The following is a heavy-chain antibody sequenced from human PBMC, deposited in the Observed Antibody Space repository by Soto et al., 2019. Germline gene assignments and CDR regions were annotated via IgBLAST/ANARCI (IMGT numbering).Heavy chain of an antibody. CDR2: ISWNSGSI. J-gene: IGHJ2*01. Sequence: EVQLVESGGGLVQPGRSLRLSCAASGFTFDDYAMHWVRQAPGKGLEWVSGISWNSGSIGYADSVKGRFTISRDNAKISLYLQMNSLRAEDTALYYCAKGNGSGYPYWYFDLWGRGTLVTVSS. CDR1: GFTFDDYA. CDR3: AKGNGSGYPYWYFDL. V-gene: IGHV3-9*01. D-gene: IGHD3-22*01.